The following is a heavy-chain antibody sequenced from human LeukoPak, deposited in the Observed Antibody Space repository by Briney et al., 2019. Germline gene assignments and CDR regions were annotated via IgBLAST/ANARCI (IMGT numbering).Heavy chain of an antibody. Sequence: GGSLRLSCGASGFTFTTYAMTWVRQAPGKGLEWVSSITGSGGSTYYGDSVKGRFTISRDNSKNTLYLQMNSLRAEDTAIYYCARDYVWGSSESDYWGQGTLVTVSS. V-gene: IGHV3-23*01. CDR1: GFTFTTYA. J-gene: IGHJ4*02. CDR3: ARDYVWGSSESDY. D-gene: IGHD7-27*01. CDR2: ITGSGGST.